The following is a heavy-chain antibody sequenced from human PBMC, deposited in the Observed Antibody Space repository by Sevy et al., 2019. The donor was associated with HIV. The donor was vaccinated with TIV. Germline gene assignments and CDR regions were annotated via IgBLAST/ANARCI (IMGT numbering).Heavy chain of an antibody. J-gene: IGHJ4*02. D-gene: IGHD4-17*01. CDR3: ARAAGDYNYVPWGH. Sequence: GGSLRLSCAASGFAFSTHGMHWVRQAPGKGLEWVAVISFDGIKKYYADSMKGRFTISRDNSENTLYLHLNSLRTDDTDVYYCARAAGDYNYVPWGHWGQGTLVTVSS. CDR1: GFAFSTHG. V-gene: IGHV3-30-3*01. CDR2: ISFDGIKK.